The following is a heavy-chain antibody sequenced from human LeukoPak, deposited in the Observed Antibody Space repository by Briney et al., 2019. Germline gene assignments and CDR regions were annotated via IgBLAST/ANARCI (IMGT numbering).Heavy chain of an antibody. CDR2: IYSGGST. CDR1: EFSVGSNY. D-gene: IGHD1-1*01. Sequence: GGSLRLSCAASEFSVGSNYMTWVRQAPGKGLEWVSLIYSGGSTYYADSVKGRFTISRDNSKNMLYLQMNSLRSEDTAVYYCARVGWNHAFDIWGQGTMVTVSS. CDR3: ARVGWNHAFDI. V-gene: IGHV3-53*05. J-gene: IGHJ3*02.